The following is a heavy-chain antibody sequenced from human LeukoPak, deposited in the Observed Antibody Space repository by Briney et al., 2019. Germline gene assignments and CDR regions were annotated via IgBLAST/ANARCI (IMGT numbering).Heavy chain of an antibody. CDR3: ARVSGQYDYVAGSTVDY. J-gene: IGHJ4*02. D-gene: IGHD3-16*01. CDR2: INPNSGGT. Sequence: ASVKVSCKASGYIFTSYDINWVRQAPGQGLEWMGRINPNSGGTNYAQKFQGRVTMTRDTSISTAYMELSRLRSDDTAVYYCARVSGQYDYVAGSTVDYWGQGTLVTVSS. CDR1: GYIFTSYD. V-gene: IGHV1-2*06.